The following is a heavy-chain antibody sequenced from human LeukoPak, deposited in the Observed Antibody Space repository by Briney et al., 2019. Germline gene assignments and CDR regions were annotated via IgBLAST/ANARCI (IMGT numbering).Heavy chain of an antibody. CDR2: IRYDGSNK. Sequence: GGSLRLSCAASGFTFSSYGMHWVRQAPGKGLEWVAFIRYDGSNKYYADSVKGRFTISRDNSKNTLYLQMNSLRAEDTAVYYCAKEFYYGSGSYYPTFDYWGQGTLVTVSS. CDR3: AKEFYYGSGSYYPTFDY. J-gene: IGHJ4*02. D-gene: IGHD3-10*01. V-gene: IGHV3-30*02. CDR1: GFTFSSYG.